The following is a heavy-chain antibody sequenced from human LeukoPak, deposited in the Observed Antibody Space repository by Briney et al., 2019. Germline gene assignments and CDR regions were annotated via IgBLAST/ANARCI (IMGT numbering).Heavy chain of an antibody. Sequence: ASVRVACKASGYTFTGYYLHWVRQAPGQGLEWMGWINPNSGGTNNAQKFQGRVTMTRDTSISTAYMEVNRLRSDDTAVYYCAREGKYSSSELDYWGQGTLVTVSS. CDR2: INPNSGGT. D-gene: IGHD6-6*01. CDR3: AREGKYSSSELDY. J-gene: IGHJ4*02. V-gene: IGHV1-2*02. CDR1: GYTFTGYY.